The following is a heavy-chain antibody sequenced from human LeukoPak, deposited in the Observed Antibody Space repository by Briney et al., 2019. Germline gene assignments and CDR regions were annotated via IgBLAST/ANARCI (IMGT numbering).Heavy chain of an antibody. CDR3: ERQGYTASYYFLDF. CDR2: IYPTGST. CDR1: GDFISSYW. Sequence: SETLSLTCDVSGDFISSYWWGWVRQPPGKGLEWIGQIYPTGSTKFNPSLKNRLTMSRDTSTNQLYLKLYLKLTSVTAADTAVYFCERQGYTASYYFLDFWGQGTLVTVSP. J-gene: IGHJ4*02. D-gene: IGHD1-26*01. V-gene: IGHV4-4*07.